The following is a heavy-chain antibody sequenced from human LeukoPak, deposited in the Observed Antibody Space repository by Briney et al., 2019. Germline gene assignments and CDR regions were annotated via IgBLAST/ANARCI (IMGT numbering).Heavy chain of an antibody. CDR3: ARVRHVVYNWNKYFDN. CDR2: ISYDGSNK. Sequence: GGSLRLSCAASGFTFSSYGMHWVRQAPGKGLEWVAVISYDGSNKYYADSVKDRFTISRDNAKNSLYLQMNSLRAEDTAVYYCARVRHVVYNWNKYFDNWGQGTLVTVSS. D-gene: IGHD1/OR15-1a*01. J-gene: IGHJ4*02. CDR1: GFTFSSYG. V-gene: IGHV3-30*03.